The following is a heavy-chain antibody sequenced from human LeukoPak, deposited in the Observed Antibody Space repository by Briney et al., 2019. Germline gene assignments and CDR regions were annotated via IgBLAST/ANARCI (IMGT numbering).Heavy chain of an antibody. D-gene: IGHD3-22*01. CDR3: ARGSSAYYYFDY. CDR2: IYYSGTT. CDR1: GGSISSYF. V-gene: IGHV4-59*01. J-gene: IGHJ4*02. Sequence: PSETLSLTCTVSGGSISSYFWSWIRQSPGKGLEWIGYIYYSGTTNYNPSLKSRVTISVDTSKNQFSLKLSSLTAADTSVYYCARGSSAYYYFDYWGQGTLVTVSS.